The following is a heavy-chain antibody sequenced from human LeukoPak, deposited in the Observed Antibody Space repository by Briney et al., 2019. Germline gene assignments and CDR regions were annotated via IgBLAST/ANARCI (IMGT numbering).Heavy chain of an antibody. CDR2: IYYSGST. V-gene: IGHV4-59*01. D-gene: IGHD2-2*01. CDR1: GGSISSYY. Sequence: SETLSLTCTVSGGSISSYYWSWIRQPPGKGLEWIGYIYYSGSTNYNPSLKSRVTISVATSKNQFSLQLSSVTAADTAVYYCARGVVAFDPWGQGTLVTVSS. CDR3: ARGVVAFDP. J-gene: IGHJ5*02.